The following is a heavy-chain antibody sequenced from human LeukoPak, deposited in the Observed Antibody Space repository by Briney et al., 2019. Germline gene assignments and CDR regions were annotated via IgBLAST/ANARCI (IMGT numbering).Heavy chain of an antibody. CDR1: GFTFSSYA. J-gene: IGHJ6*02. V-gene: IGHV3-30-3*01. CDR3: ATLDHYDILTGYHYAAYYYYGMDV. Sequence: GGSLRLSCAASGFTFSSYAMHWVRQAPGKGLEWVAVISYDGSNKYYADSVKGRFTISRDNSKNTLYLQMNSLRAEDTAVCYCATLDHYDILTGYHYAAYYYYGMDVWGQGTTVTVSS. D-gene: IGHD3-9*01. CDR2: ISYDGSNK.